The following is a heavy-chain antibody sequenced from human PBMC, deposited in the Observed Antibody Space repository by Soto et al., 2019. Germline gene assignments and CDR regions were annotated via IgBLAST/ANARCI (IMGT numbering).Heavy chain of an antibody. CDR1: GGSISSYY. Sequence: QVQLQESGPGLVKPSETLSLTCTVSGGSISSYYWSWIRQPPGKGLEWIGYIYNNGSTKYNPSLESRVTISIDTSKNQFSLKLSSVTAADTAVYYCARVLTTVTYYYYYYYMDVWGTGTTVTVSS. V-gene: IGHV4-59*01. CDR3: ARVLTTVTYYYYYYYMDV. CDR2: IYNNGST. J-gene: IGHJ6*03. D-gene: IGHD4-17*01.